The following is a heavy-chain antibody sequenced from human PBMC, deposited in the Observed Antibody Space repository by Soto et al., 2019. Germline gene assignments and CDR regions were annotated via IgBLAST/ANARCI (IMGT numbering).Heavy chain of an antibody. CDR2: LWYDGSNK. D-gene: IGHD1-26*01. V-gene: IGHV3-33*06. CDR1: GFTLSNYG. Sequence: QVQLVESGGGVVQPGRSLRLSCAASGFTLSNYGMHWVRQVPGKGLEWVAVLWYDGSNKYYADSVKGRFTISRDTSKNTLYLQMDSLRAEDTAVYYCAKSFGQLLIYYFDYWGQGILVTVSS. J-gene: IGHJ4*02. CDR3: AKSFGQLLIYYFDY.